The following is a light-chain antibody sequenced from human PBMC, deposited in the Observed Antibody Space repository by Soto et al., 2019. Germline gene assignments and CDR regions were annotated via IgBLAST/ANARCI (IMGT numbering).Light chain of an antibody. V-gene: IGKV1-39*01. CDR3: QQAYSAPIT. CDR2: MAS. Sequence: DIQMTQSPFSLSASVGDRVTITCRASQSISNYVNWYQQKSGKAPNLLIYMASSLQSGVPSRFSGSGSGTDFTLTISSLQPEDFASYFCQQAYSAPITFGQGTRLEIK. CDR1: QSISNY. J-gene: IGKJ5*01.